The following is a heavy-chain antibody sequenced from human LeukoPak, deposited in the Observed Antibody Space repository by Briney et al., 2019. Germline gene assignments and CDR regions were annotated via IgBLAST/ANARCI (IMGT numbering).Heavy chain of an antibody. Sequence: GASVKVSCKASGYTFTSYGISWVRQAPGQGLEWMGWISAYNGNTNYAQKLQGRVTMTTDTSTSTAYMELRSLRSDDTAVYYCAREDDILTGRYYYYGMDVWGQGTTVTVSS. CDR1: GYTFTSYG. CDR3: AREDDILTGRYYYYGMDV. J-gene: IGHJ6*02. CDR2: ISAYNGNT. V-gene: IGHV1-18*01. D-gene: IGHD3-9*01.